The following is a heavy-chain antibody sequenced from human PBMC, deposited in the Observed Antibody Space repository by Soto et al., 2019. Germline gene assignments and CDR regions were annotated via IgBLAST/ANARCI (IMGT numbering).Heavy chain of an antibody. V-gene: IGHV3-30*18. CDR3: AKDLPTRYGMDV. CDR2: ISYDGSNN. J-gene: IGHJ6*02. CDR1: GFTFSSYG. Sequence: PGGSLRLSCAASGFTFSSYGMHWVRQAPGKGLEWVAVISYDGSNNYYADSVKGRFTISRDNSKNTLYLQMNSLRAEDTAVYYCAKDLPTRYGMDVWGQGTTVTVSS.